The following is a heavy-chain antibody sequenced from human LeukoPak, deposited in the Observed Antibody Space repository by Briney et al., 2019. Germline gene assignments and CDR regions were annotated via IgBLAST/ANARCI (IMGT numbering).Heavy chain of an antibody. D-gene: IGHD3-22*01. CDR3: ARVEMGYYDSSGSPYNWFDP. CDR1: GGTFSSYA. J-gene: IGHJ5*02. CDR2: IIPILGIA. Sequence: ASVKVSCKASGGTFSSYAISWVRQAPGQGLEWMGRIIPILGIANYAQKFQGRVTITADKSTSTAYMELSSLRSEDTAVYYCARVEMGYYDSSGSPYNWFDPWGQGTLVTVSS. V-gene: IGHV1-69*04.